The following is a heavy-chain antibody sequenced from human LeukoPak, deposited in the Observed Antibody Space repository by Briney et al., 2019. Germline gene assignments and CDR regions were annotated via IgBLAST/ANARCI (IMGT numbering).Heavy chain of an antibody. V-gene: IGHV3-7*01. CDR2: IKQDGNEK. CDR3: LSGPGH. CDR1: GFTFSNYW. J-gene: IGHJ4*02. Sequence: GGSLRLSCAASGFTFSNYWMSWVRQAPGKGLEWVANIKQDGNEKYYVDSVKGRFTISRDNAKNSLYLQMNILRAEDTAVFYCLSGPGHCGQGTLVTVSS.